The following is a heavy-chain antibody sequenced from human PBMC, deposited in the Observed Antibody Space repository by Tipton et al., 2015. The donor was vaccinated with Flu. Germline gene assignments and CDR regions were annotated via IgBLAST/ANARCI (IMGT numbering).Heavy chain of an antibody. D-gene: IGHD2-2*01. CDR3: ARDPSLGMPDYFDY. V-gene: IGHV4-38-2*02. CDR2: IYNNAYT. CDR1: GHSISSDDY. Sequence: TLSLTCTISGHSISSDDYWGWIRQPPGKGLEWIGYIYNNAYTKYNPSLESRVAITVDTSKKQFSLQLKSVTAADTAVYYCARDPSLGMPDYFDYWGQGTLVTASS. J-gene: IGHJ4*02.